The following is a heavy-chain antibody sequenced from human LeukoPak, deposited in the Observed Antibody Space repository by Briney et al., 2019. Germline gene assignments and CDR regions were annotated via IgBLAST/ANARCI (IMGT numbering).Heavy chain of an antibody. CDR1: GFTFDDYA. J-gene: IGHJ6*03. V-gene: IGHV3-9*01. D-gene: IGHD5-12*01. CDR2: ISWNGAII. CDR3: AKDDYNTPYYMDV. Sequence: GRSLRLSCAASGFTFDDYAMHWVRQAPGKGLEWVSGISWNGAIIGYADSVKGRFTISRDNAKNSLYLQMNSLRPEDTALYYCAKDDYNTPYYMDVWGKGTTVAISS.